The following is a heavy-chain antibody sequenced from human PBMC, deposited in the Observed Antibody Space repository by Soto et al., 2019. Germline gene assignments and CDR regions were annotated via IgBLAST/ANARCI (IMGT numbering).Heavy chain of an antibody. D-gene: IGHD2-15*01. J-gene: IGHJ4*02. CDR1: GGSFNSNY. CDR2: IFHTGNT. CDR3: ASARWDF. V-gene: IGHV4-34*12. Sequence: QVQLQQWGAGLLKPSETLSLTCAVSGGSFNSNYWTWIRQPPGKGLEWIGEIFHTGNTNYNPSLKSRVTIPTDTSNKQFSLRLSTVTAADTAVYFCASARWDFWGQGTLVTVSS.